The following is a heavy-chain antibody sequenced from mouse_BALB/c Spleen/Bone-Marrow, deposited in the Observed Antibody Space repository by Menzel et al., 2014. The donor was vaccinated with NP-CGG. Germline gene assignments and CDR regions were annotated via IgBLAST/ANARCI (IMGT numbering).Heavy chain of an antibody. CDR2: INPGSGGT. Sequence: VQLQQSGAELIRPGTSVKVSCKASGYAFTNYLIEWVKQRPGQGLEWIGVINPGSGGTNYDEKFKSKATLTADKSSSTAYMQLSSLTSDDSAVYFCAREINTSFAYWGQGTLVTVSA. CDR3: AREINTSFAY. J-gene: IGHJ3*01. D-gene: IGHD2-4*01. V-gene: IGHV1-54*01. CDR1: GYAFTNYL.